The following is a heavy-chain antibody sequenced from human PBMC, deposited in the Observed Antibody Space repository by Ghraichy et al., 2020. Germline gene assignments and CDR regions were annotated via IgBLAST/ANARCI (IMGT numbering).Heavy chain of an antibody. Sequence: SETLSLTCAVYGGSFSGYYWSWIRQPPGKGLEWIGEINHSGSTNYNPSLKSRVTISVDTSKNQFSLKLSSVTAADTAVYYCARGPQPPRRDIVVVVAATYNGYWGQGTLVTVSS. CDR2: INHSGST. J-gene: IGHJ4*02. V-gene: IGHV4-34*01. CDR1: GGSFSGYY. D-gene: IGHD2-15*01. CDR3: ARGPQPPRRDIVVVVAATYNGY.